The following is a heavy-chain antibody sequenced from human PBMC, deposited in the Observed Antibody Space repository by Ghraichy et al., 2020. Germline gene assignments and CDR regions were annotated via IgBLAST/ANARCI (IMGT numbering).Heavy chain of an antibody. D-gene: IGHD3-10*01. V-gene: IGHV1-18*04. CDR1: GYTFTSYG. J-gene: IGHJ4*02. CDR3: ARDVSRYYYGSGSLGD. Sequence: ASVKVSCKASGYTFTSYGMSWVRQAPGQGLEWMGWISAYNGNTNYAQKLQGRVTMTTDTSTSTAYMELRSLRSDDTAVYYCARDVSRYYYGSGSLGDWGQGTLVTVSS. CDR2: ISAYNGNT.